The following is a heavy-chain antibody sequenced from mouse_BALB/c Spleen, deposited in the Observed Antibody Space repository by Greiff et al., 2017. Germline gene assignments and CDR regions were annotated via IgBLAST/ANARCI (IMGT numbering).Heavy chain of an antibody. V-gene: IGHV7-3*02. D-gene: IGHD1-1*01. CDR2: IRNKANGYTT. CDR3: ARYHYYGSSYWYLDV. CDR1: GFTFTDYY. Sequence: EANLVESGGGLVQPGGSLRLSCATSGFTFTDYYMSWVRQPPGKALEWLGFIRNKANGYTTEYSASVKGRFTISRDNSQSILYLQMNTLRAEDSATYYCARYHYYGSSYWYLDVWGAGTTVTVSS. J-gene: IGHJ1*01.